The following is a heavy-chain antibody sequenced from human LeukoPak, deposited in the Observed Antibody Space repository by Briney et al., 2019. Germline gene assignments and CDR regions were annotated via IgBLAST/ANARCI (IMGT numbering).Heavy chain of an antibody. CDR2: IHYTGST. CDR3: ARSVLFDP. Sequence: SETLSLTCIVSGGSISGHFWSWIRRPPGKGLEWIGYIHYTGSTKYNPSLKSRVTMSVDTSKNQFSLKLSSVTAADTAVYYCARSVLFDPWGQGTLVTVSS. V-gene: IGHV4-59*11. CDR1: GGSISGHF. J-gene: IGHJ5*02.